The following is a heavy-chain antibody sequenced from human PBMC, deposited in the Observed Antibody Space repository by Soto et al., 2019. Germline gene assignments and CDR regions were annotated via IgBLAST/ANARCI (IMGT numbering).Heavy chain of an antibody. CDR2: IFPGDSDT. D-gene: IGHD1-26*01. J-gene: IGHJ6*02. V-gene: IGHV5-51*01. CDR3: ARQSSGSYAAYYHGLDV. CDR1: GYSFTSHL. Sequence: EVQLVQSGAEVKKPGESLKISCQGSGYSFTSHLIAWVRQMPGKGLEWVGIIFPGDSDTRYGPSFQGQVTISVDKSNSTAYLHWSRLRASDTAMYYCARQSSGSYAAYYHGLDVWGQGTTVSVSS.